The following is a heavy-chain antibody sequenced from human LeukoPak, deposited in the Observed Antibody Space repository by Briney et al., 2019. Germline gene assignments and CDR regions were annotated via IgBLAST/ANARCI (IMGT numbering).Heavy chain of an antibody. J-gene: IGHJ4*02. CDR1: GYTFTGYY. CDR3: ARLPGPFITVADNY. CDR2: INPNSGGT. V-gene: IGHV1-2*02. Sequence: ASVKVSCKASGYTFTGYYMHWVRQAPGQGLEWMGWINPNSGGTNYAQKVQGRVTMTRDTSISTAYMELNRLRSDDTAVFYCARLPGPFITVADNYWGQGTLVTVSS. D-gene: IGHD6-19*01.